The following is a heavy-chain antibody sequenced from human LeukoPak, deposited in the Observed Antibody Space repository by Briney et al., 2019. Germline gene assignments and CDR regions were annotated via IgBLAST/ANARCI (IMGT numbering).Heavy chain of an antibody. Sequence: SQTLSLTCTVSGASIRSYYWSWIRQAPGKGLEWVGFISYSGYTSYSPSLKSRVAISVDTSKSQFSLRLTSMTVADTAIYYCARGRNDNGGMFFDSWAQGTLVTVSS. V-gene: IGHV4-59*01. CDR2: ISYSGYT. J-gene: IGHJ4*02. CDR1: GASIRSYY. CDR3: ARGRNDNGGMFFDS. D-gene: IGHD4-23*01.